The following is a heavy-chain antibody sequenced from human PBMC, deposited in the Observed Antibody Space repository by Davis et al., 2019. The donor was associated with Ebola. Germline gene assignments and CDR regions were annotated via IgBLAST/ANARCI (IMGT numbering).Heavy chain of an antibody. J-gene: IGHJ6*02. V-gene: IGHV4-34*01. Sequence: MPSETLSLTCAVYGGSFSGYYWSWIRQPPGKGLEWIGEINHSGSTNYNPSLKSRVTISVDKSKNQFSLKLSSVTAADTAVYYCARLVGGNYYYGLDVWGQGTTVTVSS. CDR1: GGSFSGYY. CDR3: ARLVGGNYYYGLDV. D-gene: IGHD2-15*01. CDR2: INHSGST.